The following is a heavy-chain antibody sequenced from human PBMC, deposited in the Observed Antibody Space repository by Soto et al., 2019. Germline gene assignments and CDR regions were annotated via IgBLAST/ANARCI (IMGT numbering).Heavy chain of an antibody. J-gene: IGHJ4*02. D-gene: IGHD4-4*01. CDR1: GFSLSTSGVG. CDR3: ARRPRYSNYVDY. V-gene: IGHV2-5*01. Sequence: QITLKESGPTLVKPTQTLTLTCTFSGFSLSTSGVGVGWIRQPPGKALEWLALIYWNDDKRYSPYLKSRLTIAKDTSKNQVVLNMTNMDPVDTATYFCARRPRYSNYVDYWGQGTLVTVSS. CDR2: IYWNDDK.